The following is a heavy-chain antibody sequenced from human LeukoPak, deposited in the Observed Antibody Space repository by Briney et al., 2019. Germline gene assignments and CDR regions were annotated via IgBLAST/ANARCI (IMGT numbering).Heavy chain of an antibody. V-gene: IGHV1-18*01. CDR2: ISAYNGNT. D-gene: IGHD3-3*01. CDR1: GYTFTSYG. J-gene: IGHJ6*02. Sequence: ASVKVSCKASGYTFTSYGISWVRQAPGQGLEWMGWISAYNGNTNYAQKLQGRVTMTTDTSTSTAYMELRSLRSDDTAVYYCARAPVTYYDFWSGYSYYYYYGMDVWGQGTTVTVSS. CDR3: ARAPVTYYDFWSGYSYYYYYGMDV.